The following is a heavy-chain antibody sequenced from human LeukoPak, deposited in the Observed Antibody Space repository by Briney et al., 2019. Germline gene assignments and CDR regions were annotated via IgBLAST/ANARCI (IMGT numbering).Heavy chain of an antibody. D-gene: IGHD4-23*01. V-gene: IGHV4-34*01. J-gene: IGHJ4*02. Sequence: SETLSLTCAVYGGSFSGYYWSWIRQPPGKGLEWIGEINHSGSTNYNPSLKSQVTISVDTSKNQFSLKLSSVTAADTAVYYCARGPYGGNAASYFDYWGQGTLVTVSS. CDR1: GGSFSGYY. CDR3: ARGPYGGNAASYFDY. CDR2: INHSGST.